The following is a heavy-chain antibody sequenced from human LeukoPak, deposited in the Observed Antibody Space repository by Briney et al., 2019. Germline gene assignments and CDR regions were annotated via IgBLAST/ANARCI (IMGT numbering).Heavy chain of an antibody. V-gene: IGHV4-34*01. CDR1: GGSFSAYY. J-gene: IGHJ4*02. Sequence: SETLSLTCAVYGGSFSAYYWSWIRQPPGKGLEWIGEINHSGSTNYNPSLKSRVTISVDTSKNQFSLKLSSVTAADTAVYYCARGVPAALYYFDYWGQGTLVTVSS. D-gene: IGHD2-2*01. CDR3: ARGVPAALYYFDY. CDR2: INHSGST.